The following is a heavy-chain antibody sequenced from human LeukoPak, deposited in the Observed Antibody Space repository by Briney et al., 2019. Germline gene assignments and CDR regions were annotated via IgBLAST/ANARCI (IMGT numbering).Heavy chain of an antibody. J-gene: IGHJ6*02. Sequence: GSSVKVSCKASGYTFTGYYIHWLRQAPGQGLEWMGRINANSGGTSSAQKFQGRVTMTRDTSISTAYMELSSLRSDDTAVYYCARDFVRSLASGYGMDVWGRGTTVTVSS. D-gene: IGHD3-3*01. CDR3: ARDFVRSLASGYGMDV. CDR1: GYTFTGYY. V-gene: IGHV1-2*06. CDR2: INANSGGT.